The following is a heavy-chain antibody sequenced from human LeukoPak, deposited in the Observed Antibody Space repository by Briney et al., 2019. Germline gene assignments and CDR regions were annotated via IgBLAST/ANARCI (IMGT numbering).Heavy chain of an antibody. CDR1: GYSISSGYY. J-gene: IGHJ5*02. Sequence: PSETLALTCTVSGYSISSGYYWGWIRQPPGKGLEWIERIHHSGGTYYNPSLKSRVTITVDTSKNQFSLKLSSVTAADTAVYYCARERGYCSGGSCNWFDPWGQGTLVTVSS. CDR2: IHHSGGT. CDR3: ARERGYCSGGSCNWFDP. V-gene: IGHV4-38-2*02. D-gene: IGHD2-15*01.